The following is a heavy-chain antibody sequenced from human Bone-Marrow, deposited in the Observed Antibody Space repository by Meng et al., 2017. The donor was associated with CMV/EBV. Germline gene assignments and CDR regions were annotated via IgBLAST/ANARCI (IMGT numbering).Heavy chain of an antibody. CDR3: AREEAYSYGFDYYYYGMDV. D-gene: IGHD5-18*01. J-gene: IGHJ6*02. CDR1: GYTFTSYG. Sequence: ASVKVSCKASGYTFTSYGISWVRQAPGQGLEWMGWISAYNGNTNYAQKLQGRVTMTTDTSTSTAYMELRSLRSDDTAVYYCAREEAYSYGFDYYYYGMDVWGQGTTVTVSS. CDR2: ISAYNGNT. V-gene: IGHV1-18*01.